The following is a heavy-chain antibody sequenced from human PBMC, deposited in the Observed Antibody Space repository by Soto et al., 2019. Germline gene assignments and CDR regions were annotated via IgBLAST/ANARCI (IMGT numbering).Heavy chain of an antibody. Sequence: NPSETLSLTCTVSGGSISSYYWSWIRQPPGKGLEWIGYIYYSGSTNYNPSLKSRVTISVDTSKNQFSLKLSSVTAADTAVYYCARDSARPNLRYFDWSPYFDYWGQGTLVTVSS. J-gene: IGHJ4*02. CDR3: ARDSARPNLRYFDWSPYFDY. CDR1: GGSISSYY. D-gene: IGHD3-9*01. V-gene: IGHV4-59*01. CDR2: IYYSGST.